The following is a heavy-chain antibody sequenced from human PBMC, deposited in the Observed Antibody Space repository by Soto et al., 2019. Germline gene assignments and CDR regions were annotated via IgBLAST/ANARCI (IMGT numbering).Heavy chain of an antibody. Sequence: PGQGLEWMGWINPGNGNTKSAQKFQGRVTISRDTSVSTAYLELSRLRSDDTAVYFCARGDTAMVKGGFDYWGRGTLVTVSS. CDR2: INPGNGNT. V-gene: IGHV1-2*02. D-gene: IGHD5-18*01. CDR3: ARGDTAMVKGGFDY. J-gene: IGHJ4*02.